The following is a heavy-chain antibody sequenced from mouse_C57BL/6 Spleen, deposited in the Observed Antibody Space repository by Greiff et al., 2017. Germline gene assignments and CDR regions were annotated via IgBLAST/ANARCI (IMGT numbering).Heavy chain of an antibody. Sequence: QVQLQQSGAELVKPGASVKLSCKASGYTFTSYWMHWVKQRPGQGLEWIGMIHPNSGSTNYNEKFKSKATLTVDKSSSTAYMQLSSLTSEDSAVYYCARDYDYPFYAMDYWGQGTSVTVSS. CDR2: IHPNSGST. D-gene: IGHD2-4*01. CDR1: GYTFTSYW. V-gene: IGHV1-64*01. CDR3: ARDYDYPFYAMDY. J-gene: IGHJ4*01.